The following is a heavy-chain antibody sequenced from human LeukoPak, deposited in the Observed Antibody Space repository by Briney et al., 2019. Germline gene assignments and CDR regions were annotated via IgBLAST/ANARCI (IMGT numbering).Heavy chain of an antibody. V-gene: IGHV3-21*01. CDR3: ARGQTPMVRGVGIDY. J-gene: IGHJ4*02. D-gene: IGHD3-10*01. CDR1: GFIFSSYS. CDR2: ISSSSSYI. Sequence: GGSLRLSCAASGFIFSSYSMNWVRQAPGKGLEWVSSISSSSSYIYYADSVKGRFTISRDNAKNSLYLQMNSLRAEDTAVYYCARGQTPMVRGVGIDYWGQGTLVTVSS.